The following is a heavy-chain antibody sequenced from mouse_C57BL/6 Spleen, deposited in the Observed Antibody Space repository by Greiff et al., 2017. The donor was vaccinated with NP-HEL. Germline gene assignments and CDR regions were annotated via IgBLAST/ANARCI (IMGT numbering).Heavy chain of an antibody. CDR3: AFPGWLLQEDYYAMDY. Sequence: QVQLKESGPELVKPGASVKISCKASGYAFSSSWMNWVKQRPGKGLEWIGRIYPGDGDTNYNGKFKGKATLTADKSSSTAYMQLSSLTSEDSAVYFCAFPGWLLQEDYYAMDYWGQGTSVTVSS. V-gene: IGHV1-82*01. D-gene: IGHD2-3*01. CDR1: GYAFSSSW. J-gene: IGHJ4*01. CDR2: IYPGDGDT.